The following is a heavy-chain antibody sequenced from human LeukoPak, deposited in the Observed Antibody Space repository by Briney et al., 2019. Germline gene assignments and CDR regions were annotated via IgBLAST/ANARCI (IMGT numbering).Heavy chain of an antibody. CDR1: GFTFSSYG. CDR3: AKDQFSSGFEYFQH. V-gene: IGHV3-30*18. Sequence: GGSLRLSCAASGFTFSSYGMHWVRQAPGKGLEWVAVISYDGSNKYYADSVRGRFTISRDNSKNTLYLQMNSLRPEDTAVYYCAKDQFSSGFEYFQHWGQGTLVTVSS. D-gene: IGHD6-19*01. CDR2: ISYDGSNK. J-gene: IGHJ1*01.